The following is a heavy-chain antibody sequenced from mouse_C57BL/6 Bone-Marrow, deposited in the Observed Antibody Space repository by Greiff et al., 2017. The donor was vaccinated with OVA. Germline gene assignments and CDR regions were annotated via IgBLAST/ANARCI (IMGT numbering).Heavy chain of an antibody. D-gene: IGHD1-1*01. CDR3: ARKNGSSYWYFDV. Sequence: VHLVESGPELVKPGASVKLSCKASGYTFTSYDINWVKQRPGQGLEWIGWIYPRDGSTKYNEKFKGKATLTVDTSSSTAYMELHSLTSEDSAVYFCARKNGSSYWYFDVWGTVTTVTVSS. J-gene: IGHJ1*03. CDR1: GYTFTSYD. CDR2: IYPRDGST. V-gene: IGHV1-85*01.